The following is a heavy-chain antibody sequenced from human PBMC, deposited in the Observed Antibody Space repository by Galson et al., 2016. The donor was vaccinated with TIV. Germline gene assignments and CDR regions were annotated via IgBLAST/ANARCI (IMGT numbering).Heavy chain of an antibody. V-gene: IGHV5-51*01. CDR3: ARHRGSPWIDSGGDN. D-gene: IGHD2-21*02. CDR1: GYKFTTYW. J-gene: IGHJ1*01. Sequence: QSGAEVKKPGESLKISCEGSGYKFTTYWIAWVRQMPGKGLEWMAIIFPGDSQTRYSPSFEGQVTISADKSISAAYLHLNSLRASDTAIYYCARHRGSPWIDSGGDNWGQGTQGNVSS. CDR2: IFPGDSQT.